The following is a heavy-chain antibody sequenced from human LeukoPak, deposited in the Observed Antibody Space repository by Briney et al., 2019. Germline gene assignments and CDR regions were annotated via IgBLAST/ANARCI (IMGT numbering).Heavy chain of an antibody. V-gene: IGHV3-21*01. J-gene: IGHJ6*03. CDR1: GFTVSSNY. CDR3: ARDRYYGSGLMDV. Sequence: GGSLRLSCAASGFTVSSNYMSWVRQAPGKGLEWVSSITTSGSYIYYADSVQGRFTISRDNAKNSLYLHMNSLRAEDTAVYYCARDRYYGSGLMDVWGKGTTVTISS. CDR2: ITTSGSYI. D-gene: IGHD3-10*01.